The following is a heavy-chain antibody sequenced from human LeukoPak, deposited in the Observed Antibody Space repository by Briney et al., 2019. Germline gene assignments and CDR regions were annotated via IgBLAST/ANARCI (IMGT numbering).Heavy chain of an antibody. CDR3: ARQPTRSSQPDYYYYYMDV. CDR2: IYYSGST. CDR1: SGTISSSSYY. J-gene: IGHJ6*03. Sequence: SETLSLTCTVSSGTISSSSYYWGWIRQPPGKGLEWIGSIYYSGSTYYNPSLKSRVTISVDTSKNQFSLKLRSVTAADTAVYYCARQPTRSSQPDYYYYYMDVWGKGTTVTVSS. V-gene: IGHV4-39*01. D-gene: IGHD1-26*01.